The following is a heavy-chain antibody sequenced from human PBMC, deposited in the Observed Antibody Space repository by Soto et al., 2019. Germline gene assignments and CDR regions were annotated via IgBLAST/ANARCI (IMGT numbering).Heavy chain of an antibody. Sequence: SETLSLTCTVSGGSISSYYWSWIRQPAGKGLEWIGRIYTSGSTNYNPSLKSRVTMSVDTSKNQFSLKLSSVTAADTAVYYCARDSGGNGSGAYYYYYGMDVWGQGTTVTVS. V-gene: IGHV4-4*07. D-gene: IGHD3-10*01. CDR1: GGSISSYY. J-gene: IGHJ6*02. CDR3: ARDSGGNGSGAYYYYYGMDV. CDR2: IYTSGST.